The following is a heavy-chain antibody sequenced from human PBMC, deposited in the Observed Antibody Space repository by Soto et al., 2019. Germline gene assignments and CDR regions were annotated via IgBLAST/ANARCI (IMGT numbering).Heavy chain of an antibody. J-gene: IGHJ4*02. CDR1: GFTFSSYA. CDR3: AKLGANRAYYFAY. V-gene: IGHV3-23*01. CDR2: ISGSAGST. D-gene: IGHD1-26*01. Sequence: EVQLLESGGGLVQPGGSLRLSCAASGFTFSSYAVSWVRQAPGKGLEWVSSISGSAGSTHYADSVKGRFTISRDNSKNTLYLQMNSLRAEDTAVYYCAKLGANRAYYFAYWGQGTLVTVSS.